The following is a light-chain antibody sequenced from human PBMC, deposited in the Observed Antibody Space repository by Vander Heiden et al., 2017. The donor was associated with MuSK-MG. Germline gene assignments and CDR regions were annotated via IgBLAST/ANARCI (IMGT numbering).Light chain of an antibody. Sequence: QSVLTQPPPVSGAPGQRVTLSCTGSSSNIGAGYDVHWYQQLPGTAPKLLIYGNSNRPSGVPDRFSGSKSGTSASLAITGLQAEDEADYYCQSYDSSLSGGVFGGGTKLTVL. J-gene: IGLJ2*01. CDR1: SSNIGAGYD. CDR2: GNS. CDR3: QSYDSSLSGGV. V-gene: IGLV1-40*01.